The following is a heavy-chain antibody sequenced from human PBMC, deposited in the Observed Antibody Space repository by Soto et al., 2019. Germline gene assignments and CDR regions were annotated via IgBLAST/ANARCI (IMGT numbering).Heavy chain of an antibody. CDR1: GFTFSSYD. CDR3: ARVGVPAALDY. V-gene: IGHV3-13*01. D-gene: IGHD2-2*01. CDR2: IGTAGDT. Sequence: GESLKISCAASGFTFSSYDMHWVRQATGKGLEWVSAIGTAGDTYYPGSVKGRFTISRENAKNSLYLQMNSLRAGDTAVYYCARVGVPAALDYWGQGTLVTVSS. J-gene: IGHJ4*02.